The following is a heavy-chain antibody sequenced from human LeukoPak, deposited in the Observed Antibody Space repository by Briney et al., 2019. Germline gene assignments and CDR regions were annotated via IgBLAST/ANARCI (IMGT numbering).Heavy chain of an antibody. CDR3: ARVGLWFGELHEN. Sequence: GGSLRLSCAASGFTVSSNYMSWVRQAPGKGLEWVSVIYSGGSTYYADSVKGRFTISRDNSKNTLYLQTNSLRAEDTAVSYCARVGLWFGELHENWGQGTLVTVSS. D-gene: IGHD3-10*01. CDR1: GFTVSSNY. J-gene: IGHJ4*02. CDR2: IYSGGST. V-gene: IGHV3-66*01.